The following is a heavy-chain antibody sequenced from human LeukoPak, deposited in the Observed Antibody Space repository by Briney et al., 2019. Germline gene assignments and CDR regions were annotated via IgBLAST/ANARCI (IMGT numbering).Heavy chain of an antibody. Sequence: ASVKVSCKASGYTFTSYGISWVRQAPRQGLEWMGWISAYNGNTNYAQKLQGRVTMTTDTSTSTAYMELRSLRSDDTAVYYCAREIGDYVWGSYRYGGAFDIWGQGTMVTVSS. D-gene: IGHD3-16*02. V-gene: IGHV1-18*01. CDR3: AREIGDYVWGSYRYGGAFDI. CDR1: GYTFTSYG. CDR2: ISAYNGNT. J-gene: IGHJ3*02.